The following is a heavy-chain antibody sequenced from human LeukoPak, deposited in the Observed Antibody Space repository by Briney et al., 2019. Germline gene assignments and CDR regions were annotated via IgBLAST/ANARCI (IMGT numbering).Heavy chain of an antibody. CDR2: INPSGGST. J-gene: IGHJ4*02. V-gene: IGHV1-46*01. CDR3: ARSTVTTEYYFDY. D-gene: IGHD4-17*01. CDR1: GYTFTSYY. Sequence: ASVQFSCKASGYTFTSYYMHWVRQAPGQGLEWMGIINPSGGSTSYAQKFQGRVTMTRDTSTSTVYMELSSLRSEDTAVYYCARSTVTTEYYFDYWGQGTLVTVSS.